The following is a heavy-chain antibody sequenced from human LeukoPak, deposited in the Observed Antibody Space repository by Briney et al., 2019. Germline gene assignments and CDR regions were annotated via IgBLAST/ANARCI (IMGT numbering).Heavy chain of an antibody. D-gene: IGHD3-22*01. V-gene: IGHV1-69*04. J-gene: IGHJ4*02. CDR1: GGTSSSYA. CDR2: IIPILGIA. Sequence: SVKVSCKASGGTSSSYAISRVRQAPGQGLEWMGRIIPILGIANYAQKFQGRVTITADKSTSTAYMELSSLRSEATAVYYCAREDYYDSSGYYPFDYWGQGTLVTVSS. CDR3: AREDYYDSSGYYPFDY.